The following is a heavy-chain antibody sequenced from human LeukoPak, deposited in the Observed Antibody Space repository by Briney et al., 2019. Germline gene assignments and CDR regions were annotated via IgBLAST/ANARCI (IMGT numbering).Heavy chain of an antibody. D-gene: IGHD3-22*01. CDR1: GYTFTGYY. V-gene: IGHV1-2*06. CDR3: TGEDNSSGYRPFDI. Sequence: ASVKVSCKASGYTFTGYYIHWVRQAPGQGLEWMGRINPNNGGTNYAQKFQGRVTMTRDMSMSTAYMELSRLRSVDTAVYYCTGEDNSSGYRPFDIWGQGTMVTVPS. J-gene: IGHJ3*02. CDR2: INPNNGGT.